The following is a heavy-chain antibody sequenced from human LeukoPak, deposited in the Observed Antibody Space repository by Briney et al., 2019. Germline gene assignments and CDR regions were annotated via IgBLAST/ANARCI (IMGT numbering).Heavy chain of an antibody. Sequence: SGESLRLSCAASGFTFSDYGMTWVRKAQATGLDWVSGVNGGGGATFYEDSVNGRFTISRDNSKNRVTLQMDSLSAEDTAVYYCEKDSRLGVSRPYYFDSWGQGTLVTVSS. V-gene: IGHV3-23*01. CDR2: VNGGGGAT. D-gene: IGHD1-26*01. J-gene: IGHJ4*02. CDR1: GFTFSDYG. CDR3: EKDSRLGVSRPYYFDS.